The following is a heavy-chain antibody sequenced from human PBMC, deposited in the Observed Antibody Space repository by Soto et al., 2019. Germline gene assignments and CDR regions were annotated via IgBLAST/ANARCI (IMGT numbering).Heavy chain of an antibody. V-gene: IGHV1-69*13. D-gene: IGHD6-6*01. CDR3: ARGTYSSSSPFDY. CDR2: IIPIFGTA. J-gene: IGHJ4*02. Sequence: SVKVSCKASGGTFSSYAIGWVRQAPGQGLEWMGGIIPIFGTANYAQKFQGRVTITADESTSTAYMELSSLRSEDTAVYYCARGTYSSSSPFDYWGQGTLVTVSS. CDR1: GGTFSSYA.